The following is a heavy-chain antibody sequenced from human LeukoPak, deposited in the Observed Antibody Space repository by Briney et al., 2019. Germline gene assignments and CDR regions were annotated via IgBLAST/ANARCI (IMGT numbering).Heavy chain of an antibody. CDR2: INPSGGST. J-gene: IGHJ4*02. Sequence: ASVKVSCKASGYTFTSYYMHWVRQAPGQGLEWMGIINPSGGSTSYAQKFQGRVTMTRDTSTGTVYMELSSLRSEDTAVYYCARELAQWLVTYYFDYWGQGTLVTVSS. CDR3: ARELAQWLVTYYFDY. CDR1: GYTFTSYY. V-gene: IGHV1-46*01. D-gene: IGHD6-19*01.